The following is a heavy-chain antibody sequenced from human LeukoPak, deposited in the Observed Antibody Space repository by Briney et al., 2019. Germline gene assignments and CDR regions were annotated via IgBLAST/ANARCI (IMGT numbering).Heavy chain of an antibody. CDR1: GFTFDDYA. CDR3: ARDYTGSGSSYDY. Sequence: GRSLRLSCAASGFTFDDYAMHWVRQAPGKGLEWVSGISWNSGSIGYADSVKGRFTISRDNAKNSLYLQMNSLRAEDTAVYYCARDYTGSGSSYDYWGQGTLVTVSS. D-gene: IGHD3-10*01. CDR2: ISWNSGSI. J-gene: IGHJ4*02. V-gene: IGHV3-9*01.